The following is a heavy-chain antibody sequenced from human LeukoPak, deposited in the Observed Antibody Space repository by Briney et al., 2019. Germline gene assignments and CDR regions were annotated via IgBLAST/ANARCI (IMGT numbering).Heavy chain of an antibody. CDR2: IYYSGST. Sequence: SETLSLTCTVSGGSISSSSYYWGWIRQPPGKGLEWFGSIYYSGSTYYNPSLKSRVTISVHTSKNHFSLKLSSVTAADTAVYYCARQLGYCSSTSCYADKVDFWGQGTLVTVSS. CDR1: GGSISSSSYY. J-gene: IGHJ4*02. V-gene: IGHV4-39*01. D-gene: IGHD2-2*01. CDR3: ARQLGYCSSTSCYADKVDF.